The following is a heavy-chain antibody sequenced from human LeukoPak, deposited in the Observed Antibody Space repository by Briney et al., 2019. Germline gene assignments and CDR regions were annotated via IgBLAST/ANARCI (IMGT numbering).Heavy chain of an antibody. CDR1: GGSISSYY. V-gene: IGHV4-59*08. CDR3: AGHEDKYYYDSSGYYYFDY. D-gene: IGHD3-22*01. Sequence: SETLSLTCTVSGGSISSYYWSWIRQPPGKGLEWIGYIYYSGSTNYNPSLKSRVTISVDTSKNQFSLKLSSVTAADTAVYYCAGHEDKYYYDSSGYYYFDYWGQGTLVTVSS. CDR2: IYYSGST. J-gene: IGHJ4*02.